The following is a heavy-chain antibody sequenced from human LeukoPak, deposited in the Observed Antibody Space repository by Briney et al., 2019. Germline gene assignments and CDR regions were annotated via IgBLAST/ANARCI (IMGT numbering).Heavy chain of an antibody. D-gene: IGHD6-19*01. Sequence: GGSLRLSCAASGFTVSSNYMTWVRQAPGKGLEWVSVIYSGGSTYYADSVKGRFTLSRDNSKNTLYLQMNGLRAEDTAVYYCARGIAVAGETDYWGQGTLVTVSS. V-gene: IGHV3-66*01. CDR3: ARGIAVAGETDY. CDR1: GFTVSSNY. CDR2: IYSGGST. J-gene: IGHJ4*02.